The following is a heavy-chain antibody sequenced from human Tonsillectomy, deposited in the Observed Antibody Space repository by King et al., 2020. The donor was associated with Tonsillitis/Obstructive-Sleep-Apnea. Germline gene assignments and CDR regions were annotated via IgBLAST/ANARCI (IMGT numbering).Heavy chain of an antibody. J-gene: IGHJ4*02. CDR2: VIPIFGTS. D-gene: IGHD4-11*01. Sequence: VQLVQSGAEVKKPGSSGKVSCKASGGTFSSYAFSWVRQAPGQGLQWMGGVIPIFGTSNYAQNFQGRVTITADESSSTAYMELSSLRSEDTAVYYCARDVDHSYDYWGQGTLVTVSS. CDR1: GGTFSSYA. V-gene: IGHV1-69*01. CDR3: ARDVDHSYDY.